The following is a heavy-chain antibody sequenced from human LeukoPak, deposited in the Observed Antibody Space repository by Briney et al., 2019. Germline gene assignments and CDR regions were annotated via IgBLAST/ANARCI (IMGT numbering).Heavy chain of an antibody. D-gene: IGHD2-15*01. CDR3: ARAGSSYGYYYYYYMDV. V-gene: IGHV3-23*01. CDR1: GFTFSSYG. Sequence: GGTLRLSCAASGFTFSSYGMSWVRQAPGKGLEWVSAISGSGGSTYYADSVKGRFTISRDNSKNTLYLQMNSLRAEDTAVYYCARAGSSYGYYYYYYMDVWGKGTTVTISS. CDR2: ISGSGGST. J-gene: IGHJ6*03.